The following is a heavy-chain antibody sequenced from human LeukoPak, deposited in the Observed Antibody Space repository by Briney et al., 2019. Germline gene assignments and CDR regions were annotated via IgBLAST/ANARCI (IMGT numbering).Heavy chain of an antibody. V-gene: IGHV1-2*02. D-gene: IGHD5-24*01. CDR2: INSHSSYA. J-gene: IGHJ5*02. Sequence: GSVKVSCKASGYTFSCYYMHWVRQAPGQGLEWMGFINSHSSYANYAQKFQGRVTITRDTSINTAYMELSRLTSDDTAMYFCTRDQAWLELREQSGFVTWGPGKLVTVSS. CDR3: TRDQAWLELREQSGFVT. CDR1: GYTFSCYY.